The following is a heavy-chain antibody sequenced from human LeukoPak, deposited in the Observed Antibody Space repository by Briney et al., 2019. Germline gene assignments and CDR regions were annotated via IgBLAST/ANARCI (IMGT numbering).Heavy chain of an antibody. J-gene: IGHJ5*02. CDR1: GGSFSGYY. D-gene: IGHD3-3*01. Sequence: ETLSLTCAVYGGSFSGYYWSWIRQPPGKGLEWIGEINHSGSTNYNPSLKSRVTISVDTSKNQFSLKLSSVTAADTAVYYCARALRREWLLGSRVGWLDPWGQGTLVTVSS. CDR3: ARALRREWLLGSRVGWLDP. V-gene: IGHV4-34*01. CDR2: INHSGST.